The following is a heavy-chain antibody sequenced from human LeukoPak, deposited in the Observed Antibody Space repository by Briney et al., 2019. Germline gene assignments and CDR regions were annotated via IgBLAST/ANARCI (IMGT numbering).Heavy chain of an antibody. D-gene: IGHD3-10*01. CDR1: VYTFTSYG. J-gene: IGHJ4*02. Sequence: ASVKVSCKASVYTFTSYGISWVRQAPGQGLEWMGWISAYNGNTNYAQKLQGRVTMTTDTSTSTAYMELRSLRSDDTAVYYCERSSRISITMVPGAGGYFDYWGQGTLVTVSS. V-gene: IGHV1-18*01. CDR2: ISAYNGNT. CDR3: ERSSRISITMVPGAGGYFDY.